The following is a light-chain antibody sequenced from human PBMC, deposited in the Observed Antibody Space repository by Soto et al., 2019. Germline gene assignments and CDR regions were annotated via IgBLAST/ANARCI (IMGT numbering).Light chain of an antibody. CDR2: DAS. Sequence: DIQVTQSPPTLSASVGDRVTITCRASQTISTWMAWYQQKPGKAPKLLVYDASTLQSGVASRFSGSGSGTEFTLTISGLQPDDSATYCCQQYTKTNNPWMFGQGTKVDIK. J-gene: IGKJ1*01. CDR1: QTISTW. CDR3: QQYTKTNNPWM. V-gene: IGKV1-5*01.